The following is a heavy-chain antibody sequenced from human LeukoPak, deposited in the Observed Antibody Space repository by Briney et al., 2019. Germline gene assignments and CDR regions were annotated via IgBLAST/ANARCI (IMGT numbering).Heavy chain of an antibody. CDR3: ARYCSTSGTKAFGI. CDR1: GDSISSYY. CDR2: TYYTGIT. V-gene: IGHV4-59*01. Sequence: SETLSLTCTVSGDSISSYYWSWIRQPPGKGLEWIGYTYYTGITKYNPSLKSRVTMSVDTSKNQFSLKLTSVTAADTAVYYCARYCSTSGTKAFGIWGQGTMVTVSS. J-gene: IGHJ3*02. D-gene: IGHD3-10*01.